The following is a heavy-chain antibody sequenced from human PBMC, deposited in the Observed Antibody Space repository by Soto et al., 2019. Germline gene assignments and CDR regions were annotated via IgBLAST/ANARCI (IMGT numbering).Heavy chain of an antibody. CDR1: GFTFSSYA. J-gene: IGHJ4*02. V-gene: IGHV3-30*18. CDR2: ISYDGSNK. Sequence: LRLSCAASGFTFSSYAMSWVRQAPGKGLEWVAVISYDGSNKYYADSVKGRFTISRDNSKNTLYLQMNSLRAEDTAVYYCAKDLEQLVPTVFFPDYWGQGTLVTVSS. CDR3: AKDLEQLVPTVFFPDY. D-gene: IGHD6-6*01.